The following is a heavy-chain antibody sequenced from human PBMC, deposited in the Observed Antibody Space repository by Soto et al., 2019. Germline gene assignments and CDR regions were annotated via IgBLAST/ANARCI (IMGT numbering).Heavy chain of an antibody. Sequence: EVQLLESGGGLVQPGGSLRLSCAASGFTFSSYAMNWVRQAPGKGLDWVSTISGSGISTYYADSVKGRFTISRDNTKNTLYLQMNSLRAEDTAVYYCAKERQATTVTLPDSWGKGTLVTVSS. CDR3: AKERQATTVTLPDS. CDR2: ISGSGIST. J-gene: IGHJ4*02. CDR1: GFTFSSYA. D-gene: IGHD4-17*01. V-gene: IGHV3-23*01.